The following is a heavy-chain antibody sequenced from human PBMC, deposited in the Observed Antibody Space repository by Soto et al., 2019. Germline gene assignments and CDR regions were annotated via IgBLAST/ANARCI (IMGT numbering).Heavy chain of an antibody. Sequence: SETLSLTCTVSGGSVSSGSYYWSWIRQPPGKGLEWIGYIYYTGSTNYNPSLKSRVTISVDTSKNQFSLKLSSVTAADTAVYYCARELMVYANFDYWGQGTLVTVSS. CDR3: ARELMVYANFDY. CDR1: GGSVSSGSYY. J-gene: IGHJ4*02. CDR2: IYYTGST. V-gene: IGHV4-61*01. D-gene: IGHD2-8*01.